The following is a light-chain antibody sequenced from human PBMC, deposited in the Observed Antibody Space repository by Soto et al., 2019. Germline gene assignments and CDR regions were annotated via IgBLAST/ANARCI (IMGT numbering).Light chain of an antibody. CDR1: QSVSST. CDR3: QQYNVWPLT. CDR2: VAS. Sequence: EIVMTQSPATLSVSPGERATLSCRASQSVSSTLAWYQQKPGQTPQILIYVASTRATGIPARCSGSGSGTEFTLTISSLQSEDFAVYYCQQYNVWPLTFGGGTKVEFK. V-gene: IGKV3-15*01. J-gene: IGKJ4*01.